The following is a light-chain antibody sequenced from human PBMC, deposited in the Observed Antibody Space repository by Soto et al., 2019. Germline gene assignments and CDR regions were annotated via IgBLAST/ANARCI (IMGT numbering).Light chain of an antibody. Sequence: QSALTQPASVSGSPGQSITLSCTGTSNDVGGYNYVSWYQQHPGKAPKLMIYDVGNRPSGVSNRFSGSKSGNTASLTISGLQAEDEADYYCSSYTSSSTLWVFGGGTKLTVL. CDR2: DVG. J-gene: IGLJ3*02. V-gene: IGLV2-14*01. CDR3: SSYTSSSTLWV. CDR1: SNDVGGYNY.